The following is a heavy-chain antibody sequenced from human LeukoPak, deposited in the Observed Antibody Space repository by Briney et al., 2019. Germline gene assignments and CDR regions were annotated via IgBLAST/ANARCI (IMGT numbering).Heavy chain of an antibody. J-gene: IGHJ4*02. V-gene: IGHV3-30*02. CDR2: IRYDGSNK. Sequence: PGGSLRLSCAAPGFTFSSYGMHWVRQAPGKGLEWVAFIRYDGSNKYYADSVKGLFTISRDNSKNTLYLQMNSLRAEDTAVYYCAKDPIWWNYFDYWGQGTLVTVSS. CDR1: GFTFSSYG. D-gene: IGHD2-8*02. CDR3: AKDPIWWNYFDY.